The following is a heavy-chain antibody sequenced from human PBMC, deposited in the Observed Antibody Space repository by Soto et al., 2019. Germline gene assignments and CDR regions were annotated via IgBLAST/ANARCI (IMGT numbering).Heavy chain of an antibody. D-gene: IGHD1-1*01. J-gene: IGHJ4*02. CDR2: VIPRFGTT. CDR3: ARGRGLYNSGRSQLDS. Sequence: ASVKVSCXASGYTFTSYYMHWVRQAPGQGLEWVGGVIPRFGTTNFAPTLQGRVTITADQSMNTVYMELSSLRSEDTALYYCARGRGLYNSGRSQLDSWGQGTLVTVSS. CDR1: GYTFTSYY. V-gene: IGHV1-46*01.